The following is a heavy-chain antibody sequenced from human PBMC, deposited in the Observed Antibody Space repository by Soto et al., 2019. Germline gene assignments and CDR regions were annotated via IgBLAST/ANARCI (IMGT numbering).Heavy chain of an antibody. V-gene: IGHV1-18*01. CDR2: ISAYNGNT. J-gene: IGHJ4*02. CDR1: AYTFTSYG. Sequence: QVQLVQSGAEVKKPGAPGRVSCKVPAYTFTSYGIGWVRQAPGQGLEGMGWISAYNGNTNYAQKLQGRVTMTTDTSTSTAYMELRSLRSDDTAVYYCARDRGSYALDYWGQGTLVTVSS. D-gene: IGHD1-26*01. CDR3: ARDRGSYALDY.